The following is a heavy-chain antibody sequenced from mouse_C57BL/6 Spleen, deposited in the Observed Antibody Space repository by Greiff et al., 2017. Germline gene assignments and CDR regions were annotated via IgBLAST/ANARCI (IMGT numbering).Heavy chain of an antibody. CDR3: ARKGYYGRSYPFAY. CDR2: IYPGDGDT. Sequence: VKLMESGPELVKPGASVTISCKASGYAFSSSWMNWVKQRPGKGLEWIGRIYPGDGDTNYNGKFKGKATLAADKSSSTAYMQLSSLTSEDSAVYFCARKGYYGRSYPFAYWGQGALVTVSA. J-gene: IGHJ3*01. CDR1: GYAFSSSW. D-gene: IGHD1-1*01. V-gene: IGHV1-82*01.